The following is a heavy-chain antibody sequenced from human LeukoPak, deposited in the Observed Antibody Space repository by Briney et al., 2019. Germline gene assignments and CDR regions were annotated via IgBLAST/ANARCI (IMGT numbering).Heavy chain of an antibody. J-gene: IGHJ4*02. Sequence: KSGGSLRLSCAASGFTFSNTWMSWIRQAPGKGLEWVSYISSSGSTIYYADSVKGRFTISRDNAKNSLYLQMNSLRAEDTAVYYCARDLGGLWFRDGTYWGQGTLVTVSS. CDR1: GFTFSNTW. V-gene: IGHV3-11*01. CDR3: ARDLGGLWFRDGTY. D-gene: IGHD2-21*01. CDR2: ISSSGSTI.